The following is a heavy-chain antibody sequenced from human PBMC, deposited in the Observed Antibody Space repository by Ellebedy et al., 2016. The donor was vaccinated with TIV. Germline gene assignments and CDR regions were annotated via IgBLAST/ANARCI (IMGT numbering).Heavy chain of an antibody. CDR3: ARDVVVEGCVAFDY. V-gene: IGHV7-4-1*02. D-gene: IGHD2-15*01. CDR2: INTNTGNP. Sequence: AASVKVSCKASGYSFTSYYIHWLRQAPGQGPEWMGWINTNTGNPTYAQDFTGRFVFSWDTSVSTAFLEINNLKTEDTAVYFCARDVVVEGCVAFDYWGQGTLVAVSS. CDR1: GYSFTSYY. J-gene: IGHJ4*02.